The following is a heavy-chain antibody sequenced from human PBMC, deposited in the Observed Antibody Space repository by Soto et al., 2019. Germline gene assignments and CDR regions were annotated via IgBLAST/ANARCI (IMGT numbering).Heavy chain of an antibody. V-gene: IGHV1-3*01. CDR1: GGTFSTYG. CDR2: INAANGDT. CDR3: VRRHVSATGIDWFDP. J-gene: IGHJ5*02. Sequence: GASVKVSCKTSGGTFSTYGIHWVRQAPGQRLEWMGWINAANGDTKYSPKFQGRVTITRDTSASTAYMELSSLRSEDTAVYYCVRRHVSATGIDWFDPWGRGSLDTVSS. D-gene: IGHD6-13*01.